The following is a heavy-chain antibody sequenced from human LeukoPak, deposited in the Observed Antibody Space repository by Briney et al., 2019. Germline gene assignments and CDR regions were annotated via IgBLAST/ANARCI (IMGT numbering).Heavy chain of an antibody. D-gene: IGHD5-18*01. CDR1: GFSVSNYG. CDR2: TMHDGSET. V-gene: IGHV3-7*01. J-gene: IGHJ6*02. Sequence: GGSLRLSFAASGFSVSNYGMSWVSQAPGKGLEWVATTMHDGSETYYVDSVKGRFTISRDNAKNSLYLQMNSLRAEDTAVYYCARRFVPGGYSYFYGMDVWGQGTTVTVSS. CDR3: ARRFVPGGYSYFYGMDV.